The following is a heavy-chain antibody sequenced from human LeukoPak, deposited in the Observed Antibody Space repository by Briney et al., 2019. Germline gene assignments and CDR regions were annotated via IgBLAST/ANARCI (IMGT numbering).Heavy chain of an antibody. V-gene: IGHV1-2*02. CDR3: ARGGNIVVVVAATPSYYYYGMDV. CDR1: GCTFTGYY. CDR2: INPNSGGT. D-gene: IGHD2-15*01. J-gene: IGHJ6*02. Sequence: GASVKVSCKASGCTFTGYYMHWVRQAPGQGLERMGWINPNSGGTNYAQKFQGRVTMTRDTSISTAYMELSRLRSDDTAVYYCARGGNIVVVVAATPSYYYYGMDVWGQGTTVTVSS.